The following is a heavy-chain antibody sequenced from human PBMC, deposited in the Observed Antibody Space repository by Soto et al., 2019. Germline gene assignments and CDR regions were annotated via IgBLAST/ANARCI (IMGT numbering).Heavy chain of an antibody. V-gene: IGHV1-58*01. D-gene: IGHD1-26*01. CDR1: GFTFTSSA. CDR3: AAGPRGSGSYLGY. CDR2: IVVGSGNT. J-gene: IGHJ4*02. Sequence: AVDVSCKGSGFTFTSSAVQWVRQARGQRLEWIGWIVVGSGNTNYAQKFQERVTITRDMSTSTAHMELSSLRSEDTAVYYCAAGPRGSGSYLGYWGQGTLVTVSS.